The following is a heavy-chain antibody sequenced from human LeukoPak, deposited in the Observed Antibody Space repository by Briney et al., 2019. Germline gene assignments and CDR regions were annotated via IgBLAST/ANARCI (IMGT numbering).Heavy chain of an antibody. V-gene: IGHV1-2*02. CDR1: GYTFTGYY. J-gene: IGHJ5*02. CDR3: ARGYYYYDSSGYYL. Sequence: ASVKVSCKASGYTFTGYYMHWVRQAPGQGLEWMGCSNSNSGGTNYAQKFQGRVTMTRDTSIRTAYMEVSRLRSDDAAVYYCARGYYYYDSSGYYLWGQGTLVTVSS. D-gene: IGHD3-22*01. CDR2: SNSNSGGT.